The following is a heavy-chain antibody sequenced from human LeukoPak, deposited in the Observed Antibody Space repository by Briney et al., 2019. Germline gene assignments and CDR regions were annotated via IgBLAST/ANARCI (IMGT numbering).Heavy chain of an antibody. CDR3: ARDCISVYCLEY. CDR2: ISSSGTSI. J-gene: IGHJ4*02. V-gene: IGHV3-11*01. CDR1: GFTFSDYY. D-gene: IGHD3-22*01. Sequence: GSLRLSCAASGFTFSDYYMSWIRQAPGKGLEWVSYISSSGTSIYYADSVKGRFTISRDNAKKSLYLQMNSLRAEDTAVYYCARDCISVYCLEYWGQGTLVTVSS.